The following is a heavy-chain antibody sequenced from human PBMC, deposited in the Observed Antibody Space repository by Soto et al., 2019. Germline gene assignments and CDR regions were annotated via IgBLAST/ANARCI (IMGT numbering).Heavy chain of an antibody. CDR1: GFNFKKFA. D-gene: IGHD6-19*01. Sequence: EVQLLESGGGVVQPGGSLRLSCVASGFNFKKFAMSWVRQAPGEGLEWVSGICCCGGSTSYADSVKGRFSIARDDSTNTLSLQMNNLRVEDTAQYYGAKADGEQWLLPHLDKWGQGTLVTVS. CDR3: AKADGEQWLLPHLDK. J-gene: IGHJ4*02. V-gene: IGHV3-23*01. CDR2: ICCCGGST.